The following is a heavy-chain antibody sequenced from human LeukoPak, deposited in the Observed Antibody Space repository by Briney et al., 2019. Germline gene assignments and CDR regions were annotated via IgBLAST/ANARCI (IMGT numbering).Heavy chain of an antibody. J-gene: IGHJ5*02. CDR2: IYYSGST. CDR3: AICVAVAAWFDP. V-gene: IGHV4-59*08. Sequence: PSETLSLTCTVSGGSISAYYWYWIRQPPGKGLEWIGYIYYSGSTKYNPSLKSRVTISVDTSKTQFSLRLSSVTAADTAVYYCAICVAVAAWFDPWGQGTLVTVSS. D-gene: IGHD6-19*01. CDR1: GGSISAYY.